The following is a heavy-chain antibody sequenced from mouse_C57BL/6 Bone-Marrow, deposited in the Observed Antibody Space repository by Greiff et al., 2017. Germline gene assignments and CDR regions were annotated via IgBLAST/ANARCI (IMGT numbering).Heavy chain of an antibody. J-gene: IGHJ1*03. D-gene: IGHD1-1*01. CDR2: IDPENGDT. CDR3: TTDYGSSYWYFDV. CDR1: GFNIKDDY. V-gene: IGHV14-4*01. Sequence: EVQLVESGAELVRPGASVKLSCTASGFNIKDDYMHWVKQRPEQGLEWIGWIDPENGDTEYASKFQGKATITADTSSNTAYLQLSSLTSEDTAVYYCTTDYGSSYWYFDVWGTGTTVTVSS.